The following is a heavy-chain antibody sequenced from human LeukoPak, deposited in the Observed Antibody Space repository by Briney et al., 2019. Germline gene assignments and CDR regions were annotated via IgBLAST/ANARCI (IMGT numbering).Heavy chain of an antibody. V-gene: IGHV3-48*03. CDR1: GFNLSSYY. CDR3: ARGLSV. D-gene: IGHD3-3*02. J-gene: IGHJ4*02. CDR2: ISSSGSTI. Sequence: GSLRPSCAAPGFNLSSYYIHWVRQAPGRGLAWVSYISSSGSTIYYADSVKGRFTISRDNAKSSLYLQMNRLRAEDTAVYYCARGLSVGGQGTLVSVSS.